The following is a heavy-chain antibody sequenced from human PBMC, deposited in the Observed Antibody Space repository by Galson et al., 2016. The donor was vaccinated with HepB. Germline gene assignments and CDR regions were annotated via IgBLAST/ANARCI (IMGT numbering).Heavy chain of an antibody. CDR3: ARDVYAAIYFYYYGLDV. V-gene: IGHV3-48*01. CDR1: GFTFASYG. D-gene: IGHD2/OR15-2a*01. CDR2: ISSSGGAT. Sequence: SLRLSCAGSGFTFASYGMNWVRQAPGKGLEWVSYISSSGGATYYTDSVKGRFTISRDNSKNTLYLQMNSLRAEDTAVYYCARDVYAAIYFYYYGLDVWGEGTMVTVS. J-gene: IGHJ6*02.